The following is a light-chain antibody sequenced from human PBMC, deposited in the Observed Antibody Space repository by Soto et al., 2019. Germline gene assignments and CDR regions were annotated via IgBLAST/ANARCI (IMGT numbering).Light chain of an antibody. J-gene: IGLJ1*01. CDR1: ASDIGGYTF. CDR3: SAHGGTNPYV. CDR2: DVN. Sequence: QSALTQPPSASGSPGQSVAISCTGTASDIGGYTFVSWYQQHPGKAPKLLIYDVNKRPSGVPDRFSGSKYGNTASLTVSGLQAEDEADYYCSAHGGTNPYVLGTGTKVTVL. V-gene: IGLV2-8*01.